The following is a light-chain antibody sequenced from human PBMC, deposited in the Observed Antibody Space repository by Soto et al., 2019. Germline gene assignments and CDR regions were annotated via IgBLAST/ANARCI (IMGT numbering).Light chain of an antibody. CDR3: SSYTDRKNLV. J-gene: IGLJ1*01. CDR2: DVT. V-gene: IGLV2-8*01. CDR1: SSDIGGYNS. Sequence: QSARTQSPSASGSPGQSVTISCTGTSSDIGGYNSVSWYQQHPGKAPKVMIYDVTKRPSGVPDRFSGSKSGNTASLTVSALQAEDEADYYCSSYTDRKNLVFGTGTRSPS.